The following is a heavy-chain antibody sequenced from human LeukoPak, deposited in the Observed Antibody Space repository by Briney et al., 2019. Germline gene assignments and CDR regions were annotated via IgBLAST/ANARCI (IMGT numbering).Heavy chain of an antibody. CDR2: TYSGGTT. Sequence: GGSLRLSCAASGFIVSSNYMTWIRQAPGKGLERVSVTYSGGTTYYADSVKGRFTISSDNSKNTLYLQMNSLRVEDTAMYYCAGGSHDSGDSYLDYWGQGTLVTVSS. D-gene: IGHD4-17*01. CDR1: GFIVSSNY. J-gene: IGHJ4*02. V-gene: IGHV3-53*01. CDR3: AGGSHDSGDSYLDY.